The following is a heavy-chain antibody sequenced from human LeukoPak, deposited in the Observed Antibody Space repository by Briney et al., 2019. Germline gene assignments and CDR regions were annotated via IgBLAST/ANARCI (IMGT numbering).Heavy chain of an antibody. CDR3: ARGLRFLEWLLFPYFDY. J-gene: IGHJ4*02. V-gene: IGHV4-34*01. CDR1: GGSISSYY. Sequence: SETLSLTCTVSGGSISSYYWSWIRQPPGKGLEWIGEINHSGSTNYNPSLKSRVTISVDTSKNQFSLKLSSVTAADTAVYYCARGLRFLEWLLFPYFDYWGQGTLVTVSS. CDR2: INHSGST. D-gene: IGHD3-3*01.